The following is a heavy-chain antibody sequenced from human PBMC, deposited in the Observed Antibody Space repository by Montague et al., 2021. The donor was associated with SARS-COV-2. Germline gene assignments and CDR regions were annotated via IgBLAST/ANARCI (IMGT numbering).Heavy chain of an antibody. CDR2: INQGGAP. CDR3: ARGRPVQGSFRHFDSISSGALDI. Sequence: SETLSLTCVVSRGSFSNYYWTWIRQSPGKGLEWIGEINQGGAPNXTPSLKSRVTISLDTSKKQISLKLNSVTVADTAVFFCARGRPVQGSFRHFDSISSGALDIWAQGSLVIVSS. J-gene: IGHJ3*02. CDR1: RGSFSNYY. D-gene: IGHD3-9*01. V-gene: IGHV4-34*01.